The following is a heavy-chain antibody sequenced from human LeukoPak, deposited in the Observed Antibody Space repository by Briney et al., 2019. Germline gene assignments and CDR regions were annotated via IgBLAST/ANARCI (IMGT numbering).Heavy chain of an antibody. V-gene: IGHV3-49*03. D-gene: IGHD2-2*01. CDR1: GFTFGDYA. J-gene: IGHJ6*03. CDR2: IRSKAYGGTT. CDR3: TRDHHCSSTSCYWEIAGIPHMDV. Sequence: GGSLRLSCTASGFTFGDYAMSWFRQAPGKGLEWVGFIRSKAYGGTTEYAASVKGRFTISRDDSKSIAYLQMNSLKTEDTAVYYRTRDHHCSSTSCYWEIAGIPHMDVWGKGTTVTVSS.